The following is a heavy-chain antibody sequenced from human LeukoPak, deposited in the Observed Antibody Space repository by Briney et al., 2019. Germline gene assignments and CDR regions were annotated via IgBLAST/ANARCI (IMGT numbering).Heavy chain of an antibody. J-gene: IGHJ4*02. D-gene: IGHD6-19*01. Sequence: GASVKVSCKASGGTFSSYAISWVRQAPGQGLEWMGRIIPIFGIANYAQKFQGRVTITADKSTSTAYMELSSLRSEDTAVYYCARAVGSGWNYFDYWGRGTLVTVSS. V-gene: IGHV1-69*04. CDR3: ARAVGSGWNYFDY. CDR2: IIPIFGIA. CDR1: GGTFSSYA.